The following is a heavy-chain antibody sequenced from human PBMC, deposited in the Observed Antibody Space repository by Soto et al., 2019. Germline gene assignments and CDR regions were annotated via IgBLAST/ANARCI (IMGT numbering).Heavy chain of an antibody. J-gene: IGHJ4*02. CDR1: GGSISSSSYY. Sequence: SETLSLTCTVSGGSISSSSYYWGWIRQPPGKGLEWIGSIYYSGSTYYNPSLKSRVTISVDTSKNQFSLRLGSVTAADTAVYYCARDVGAGPFDYWGQG. D-gene: IGHD2-15*01. CDR2: IYYSGST. V-gene: IGHV4-39*02. CDR3: ARDVGAGPFDY.